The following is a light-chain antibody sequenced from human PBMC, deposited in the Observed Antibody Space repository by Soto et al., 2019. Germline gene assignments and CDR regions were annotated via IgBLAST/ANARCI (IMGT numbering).Light chain of an antibody. V-gene: IGKV3-11*01. CDR1: QSVSSY. CDR2: DAS. CDR3: QQRSNWPPLT. Sequence: EIVLTQSPATLSLSPGERATLSCRASQSVSSYLAWYQQKPGQAPRLLIYDASNRATGILARFSGSGSGTDFTPTIGSLEPEDFAVYYCQQRSNWPPLTFGGGTKVEI. J-gene: IGKJ4*01.